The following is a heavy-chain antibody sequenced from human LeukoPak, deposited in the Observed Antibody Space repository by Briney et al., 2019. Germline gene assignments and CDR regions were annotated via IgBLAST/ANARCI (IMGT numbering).Heavy chain of an antibody. V-gene: IGHV4-30-2*01. Sequence: SETLSLTCTVSGGSISSGGYYWSWIRQPPGKGLEWIGYIYHSGSTYYNPSLKSRVTISVDRSKNQFSLKLSSVTAADTAVYYCARGVGYCSSTSCLSGAFDIWGQGTMVTVSS. CDR1: GGSISSGGYY. CDR2: IYHSGST. CDR3: ARGVGYCSSTSCLSGAFDI. J-gene: IGHJ3*02. D-gene: IGHD2-2*01.